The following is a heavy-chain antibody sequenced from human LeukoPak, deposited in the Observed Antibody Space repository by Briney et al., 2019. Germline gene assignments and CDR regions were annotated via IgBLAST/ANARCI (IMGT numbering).Heavy chain of an antibody. Sequence: PGGSLRLSCAASGSTFSSYAMHWVRQAPGQGLEWVSYISSSSHTIYYADYVKGRFTISRDNAKNSLYLQMNSLRVEDTAVYYCARSWGKFDYWGQGTLVTVSS. J-gene: IGHJ4*02. D-gene: IGHD3-16*01. V-gene: IGHV3-48*01. CDR1: GSTFSSYA. CDR2: ISSSSHTI. CDR3: ARSWGKFDY.